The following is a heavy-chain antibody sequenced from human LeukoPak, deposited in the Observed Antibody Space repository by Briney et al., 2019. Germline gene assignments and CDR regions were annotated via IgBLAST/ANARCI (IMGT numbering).Heavy chain of an antibody. J-gene: IGHJ4*02. CDR2: IYYSGST. D-gene: IGHD6-13*01. Sequence: PSETLSLTCAVSGGSISSYYWSWIRQPPGKGLEWVGYIYYSGSTNYNPSLKSRVTISVDTSKNQFSLKLTSVTAADTAVYYCARAYSSSWSSPTYYFDYWGQGTLVTVSS. CDR1: GGSISSYY. CDR3: ARAYSSSWSSPTYYFDY. V-gene: IGHV4-59*08.